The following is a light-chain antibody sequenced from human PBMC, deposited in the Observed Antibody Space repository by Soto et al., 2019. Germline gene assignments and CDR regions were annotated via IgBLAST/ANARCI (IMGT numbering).Light chain of an antibody. CDR2: EVS. V-gene: IGLV2-14*01. Sequence: QSALTQPASVSVSPGQSITISCTGTSSDVGGYNYVSWYQQHPGKAPKLMIYEVSDRPSGVSIRFSGSKSGNTASLTISGLQTEDEAYYYCSSYTTSSTMIFGGGTKVTVL. CDR3: SSYTTSSTMI. CDR1: SSDVGGYNY. J-gene: IGLJ2*01.